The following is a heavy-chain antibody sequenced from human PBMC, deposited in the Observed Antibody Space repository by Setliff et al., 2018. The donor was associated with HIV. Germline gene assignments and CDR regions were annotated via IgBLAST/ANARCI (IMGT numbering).Heavy chain of an antibody. Sequence: SVKVSCKASGGTFSSYAISWVRQAPGQGLEWMGGIIPIFGTTSCAQKFQGRVTITADESTSTAYMELSSLRSEDTAVYYCARGMYSSGWYDAFDIWGQGTMVTV. CDR2: IIPIFGTT. D-gene: IGHD6-19*01. CDR3: ARGMYSSGWYDAFDI. CDR1: GGTFSSYA. V-gene: IGHV1-69*13. J-gene: IGHJ3*02.